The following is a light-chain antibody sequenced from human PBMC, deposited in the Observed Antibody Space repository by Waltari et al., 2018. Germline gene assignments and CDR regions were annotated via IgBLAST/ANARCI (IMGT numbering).Light chain of an antibody. Sequence: TCRASQGISIWLAWYQQKPGKAPKLLIYKASSLESGVPSRFSGSGSGTEFTLTISSLQPDDFATYYCQQYNSYWAFGQGTKVEIK. J-gene: IGKJ1*01. CDR2: KAS. CDR3: QQYNSYWA. V-gene: IGKV1-5*03. CDR1: QGISIW.